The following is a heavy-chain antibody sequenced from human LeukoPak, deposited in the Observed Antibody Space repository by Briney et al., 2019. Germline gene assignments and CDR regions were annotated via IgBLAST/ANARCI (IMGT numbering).Heavy chain of an antibody. Sequence: GGSLRLSCAASGFTFSRYSMNWVRQAPGKGLEWVSSIRTSPSYIYYIDSVKGRFTISRDNAKNSLYLQMNSLRAEDTAVYYCARDSVDFYGMDVWGQGTTVTVSS. CDR3: ARDSVDFYGMDV. D-gene: IGHD2-15*01. V-gene: IGHV3-21*06. CDR1: GFTFSRYS. CDR2: IRTSPSYI. J-gene: IGHJ6*02.